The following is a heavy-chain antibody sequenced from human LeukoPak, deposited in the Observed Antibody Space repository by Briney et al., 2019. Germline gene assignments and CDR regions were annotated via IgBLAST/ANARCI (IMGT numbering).Heavy chain of an antibody. CDR3: GRDVGP. Sequence: PGGSLRLSCGASGFTFSSHGMNWVRQAPGKGLEWVSGISGSGGSTYYADSVKGRFTISRDSSKNTMYLQMNSLRVEDTAMYYCGRDVGPWGQGTLVTVSS. V-gene: IGHV3-23*01. CDR2: ISGSGGST. CDR1: GFTFSSHG. J-gene: IGHJ5*02.